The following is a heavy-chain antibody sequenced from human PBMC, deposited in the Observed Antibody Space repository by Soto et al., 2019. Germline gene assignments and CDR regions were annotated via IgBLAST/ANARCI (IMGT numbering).Heavy chain of an antibody. CDR2: IIPIFGTA. V-gene: IGHV1-69*01. CDR1: GGTFSSYA. CDR3: ARMGADCSSTSCYRGFAYYYYGMDV. Sequence: QVQLVQSGAEVKKPGSSVKVSCKASGGTFSSYAISWVRQAPGQGLEWMGGIIPIFGTANYAQKFQGRVTITADESTSTADVELSSMRSEDTAVYYCARMGADCSSTSCYRGFAYYYYGMDVWGQGTTVTVSS. J-gene: IGHJ6*02. D-gene: IGHD2-2*02.